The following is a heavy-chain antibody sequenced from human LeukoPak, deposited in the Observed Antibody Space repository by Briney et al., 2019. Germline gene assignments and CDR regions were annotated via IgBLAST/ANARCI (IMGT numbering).Heavy chain of an antibody. CDR1: GGSISSYY. Sequence: SETLSLTCTVSGGSISSYYWSWIRQPPGKGLEWIGYIYYSGSTNYNPSLKSRVTISVDTSKNQFFLKLSSVTAADTAVYYCARDNSVGDNAWWFDPWGQGTLVTVSS. V-gene: IGHV4-59*01. J-gene: IGHJ5*02. D-gene: IGHD1-26*01. CDR3: ARDNSVGDNAWWFDP. CDR2: IYYSGST.